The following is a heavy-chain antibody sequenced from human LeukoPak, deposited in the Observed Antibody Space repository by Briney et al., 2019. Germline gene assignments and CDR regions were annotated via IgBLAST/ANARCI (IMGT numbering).Heavy chain of an antibody. CDR1: GGSISTYY. V-gene: IGHV4-34*01. D-gene: IGHD3-22*01. CDR3: ARDYYDSPYYFDY. Sequence: SETLSLTCTVSGGSISTYYWSWIRQPPGKGLEWIGEINHSGSTNYNPSLKSRVTISVHTSKNQFSLKLSSVTAADTAVYYCARDYYDSPYYFDYWGQGTLVTVSS. J-gene: IGHJ4*02. CDR2: INHSGST.